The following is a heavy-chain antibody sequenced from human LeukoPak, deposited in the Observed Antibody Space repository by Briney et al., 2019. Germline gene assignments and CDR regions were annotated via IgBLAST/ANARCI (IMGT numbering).Heavy chain of an antibody. D-gene: IGHD2-15*01. J-gene: IGHJ3*02. CDR2: LVYDARS. V-gene: IGHV3-33*01. CDR3: ARGWYGAPRSTFDI. CDR1: GFPFSSYG. Sequence: GGSLRLSCAASGFPFSSYGMHWVRQAPGKGLEWVARLVYDARSDYANSVKGRFSISRDDSKNTLFLDMSNLRVEDTAVYYCARGWYGAPRSTFDIWGQGTMVTVSS.